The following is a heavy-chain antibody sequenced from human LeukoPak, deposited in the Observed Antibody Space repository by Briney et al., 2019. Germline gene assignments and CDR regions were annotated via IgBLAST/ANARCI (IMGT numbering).Heavy chain of an antibody. CDR2: ISYDGSNK. Sequence: PGRSLRLSCAASGFTFSSYAMHWVRQAPVKGLEWVAVISYDGSNKYYADSVKGRFTISRDNSKNTLYLQMNSLRAEDTAVYYCARASGSLDAFDIWGQGTMVTVSS. J-gene: IGHJ3*02. CDR1: GFTFSSYA. V-gene: IGHV3-30-3*01. D-gene: IGHD1-26*01. CDR3: ARASGSLDAFDI.